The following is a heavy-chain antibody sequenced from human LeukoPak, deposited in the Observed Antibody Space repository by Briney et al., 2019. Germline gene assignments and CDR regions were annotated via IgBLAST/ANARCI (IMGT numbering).Heavy chain of an antibody. D-gene: IGHD2-21*02. Sequence: GGSLRLSCAASGFTFSNYPMSWVRQAPGKGLEYVSGISSNGGSTYYANSVKGRFTISRDNSKNTLYLQMGSLRAEDMAVYYCARDGGTYCGGDCYGDWGQGTLVTVSS. CDR2: ISSNGGST. CDR3: ARDGGTYCGGDCYGD. V-gene: IGHV3-64*01. CDR1: GFTFSNYP. J-gene: IGHJ4*02.